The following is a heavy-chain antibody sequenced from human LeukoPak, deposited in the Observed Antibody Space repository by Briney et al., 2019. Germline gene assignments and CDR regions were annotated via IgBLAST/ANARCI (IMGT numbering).Heavy chain of an antibody. CDR3: ARGGSGWSAHYYYYGMDV. D-gene: IGHD6-19*01. Sequence: SETLSLTCTVSGGSISSYYWSWIRQPAGKGLEWIGEINHSGSTNYNPSLKSRVTISVDTSKNQFSLKLSSVTAADTAVYYCARGGSGWSAHYYYYGMDVWGQGTTVTVSS. V-gene: IGHV4-34*01. CDR2: INHSGST. CDR1: GGSISSYY. J-gene: IGHJ6*02.